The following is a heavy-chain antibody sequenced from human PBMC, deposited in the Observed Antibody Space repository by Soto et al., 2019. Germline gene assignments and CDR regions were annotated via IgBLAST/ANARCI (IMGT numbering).Heavy chain of an antibody. Sequence: EVPLLESGGGLVQPGGSLRLSCAASGFTFSSYAMSWVRQAPGKGLEWVSTMSASGGSTYYADSVKGRFTISRDNSKIALYLQMTRLGAEGTAVNYWVKERWEGNGMGVLGQGATVTVSS. V-gene: IGHV3-23*01. J-gene: IGHJ6*02. D-gene: IGHD1-26*01. CDR2: MSASGGST. CDR1: GFTFSSYA. CDR3: VKERWEGNGMGV.